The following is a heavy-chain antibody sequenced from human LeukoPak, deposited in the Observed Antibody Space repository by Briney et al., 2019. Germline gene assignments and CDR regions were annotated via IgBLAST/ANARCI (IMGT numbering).Heavy chain of an antibody. V-gene: IGHV3-64*01. Sequence: GGSLRLSCAASGFTFSSYAMHWVRQAPGKGLEYVSAISSNGGSTYYANSVKGRFTISRGNSKNTLYLQMGSLRAEDMAVYYCARATFDWSYYFDYWGQGTLVTVSS. J-gene: IGHJ4*02. D-gene: IGHD3-9*01. CDR3: ARATFDWSYYFDY. CDR1: GFTFSSYA. CDR2: ISSNGGST.